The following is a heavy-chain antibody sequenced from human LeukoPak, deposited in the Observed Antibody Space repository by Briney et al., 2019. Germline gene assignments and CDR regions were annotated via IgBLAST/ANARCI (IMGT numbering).Heavy chain of an antibody. D-gene: IGHD1-26*01. Sequence: GGSLRLSCAASGFTFSSYGMHWVRQAPGKGLEWVAVISYDGSNKYYADSVKGRFTISRDNSKNTLYLQMGSLRAEDMAVYYCAREGVGATFDYWGQGTLVTVSS. CDR1: GFTFSSYG. J-gene: IGHJ4*02. CDR2: ISYDGSNK. CDR3: AREGVGATFDY. V-gene: IGHV3-30*03.